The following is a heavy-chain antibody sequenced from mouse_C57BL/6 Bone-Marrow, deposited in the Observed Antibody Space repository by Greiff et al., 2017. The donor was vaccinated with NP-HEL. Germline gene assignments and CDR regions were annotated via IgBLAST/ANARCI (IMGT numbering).Heavy chain of an antibody. CDR1: GFTFSSYA. J-gene: IGHJ4*01. V-gene: IGHV5-4*01. CDR3: ARDQDMVPYAMDY. D-gene: IGHD1-1*02. Sequence: EVMLVESGGGLVKPGGSLKLSCAASGFTFSSYAMSWVRQTPEKRLEWVATISDGGSYTYYPDNVKGRFTISRDNAKNNLYLQMSHLKSEDTAMYYCARDQDMVPYAMDYWGQGTSVTVSS. CDR2: ISDGGSYT.